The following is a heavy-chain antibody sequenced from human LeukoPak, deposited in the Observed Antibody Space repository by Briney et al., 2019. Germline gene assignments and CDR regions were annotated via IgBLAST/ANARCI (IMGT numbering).Heavy chain of an antibody. Sequence: SVKVSCKASGGTFSSYAISWVRQAPGQGLEWMGRIIPIFGTANYAQKFQGRVTITTDEPTSTAYMELSSLRSEDTAVYYCARGRDGYNYYYYYMDVWGKGTTVTVSS. V-gene: IGHV1-69*05. D-gene: IGHD5-24*01. CDR2: IIPIFGTA. CDR3: ARGRDGYNYYYYYMDV. J-gene: IGHJ6*03. CDR1: GGTFSSYA.